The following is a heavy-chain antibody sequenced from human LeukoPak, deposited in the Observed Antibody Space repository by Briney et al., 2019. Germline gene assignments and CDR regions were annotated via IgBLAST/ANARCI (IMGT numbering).Heavy chain of an antibody. Sequence: GGSLRLSCAASGFTFSTYAMSWVRQAPGKGLEWVSAITGSADRTHYADSVKGRFTISRDNSKNIVYLQMNSLRAKDTAVYFCARPQIVVLNPFDYWGQGTLVTVSS. V-gene: IGHV3-23*01. CDR2: ITGSADRT. J-gene: IGHJ4*02. CDR3: ARPQIVVLNPFDY. D-gene: IGHD3-10*01. CDR1: GFTFSTYA.